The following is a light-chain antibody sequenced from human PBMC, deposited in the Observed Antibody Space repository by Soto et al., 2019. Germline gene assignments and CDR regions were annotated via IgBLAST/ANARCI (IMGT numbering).Light chain of an antibody. Sequence: QSALTQPASVSGSPRQSITISCTGTNSDVGFYDYVSWYQQYPGKAPKLMIYDVTKRPSGVSNRFSGSKSGNTASLTISGLKAEDEADYYCSSYTSSSSLVIFGGGTKVTVL. CDR3: SSYTSSSSLVI. CDR2: DVT. CDR1: NSDVGFYDY. J-gene: IGLJ2*01. V-gene: IGLV2-14*01.